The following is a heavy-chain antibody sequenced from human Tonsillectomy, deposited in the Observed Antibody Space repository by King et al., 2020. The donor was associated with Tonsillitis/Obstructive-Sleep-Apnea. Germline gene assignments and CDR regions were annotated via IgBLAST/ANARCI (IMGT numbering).Heavy chain of an antibody. CDR2: ISGSGGHT. J-gene: IGHJ4*02. CDR1: GFTFSNYA. CDR3: ARGSDDFYY. V-gene: IGHV3-23*04. D-gene: IGHD3-3*01. Sequence: VQLVQSGGGLVQPGGSLRLSCAASGFTFSNYAMRWVRQAPGKGLAWVSTISGSGGHTYNADSVKGRFTISRDNSKNTLYLHMNSLRADDTAVYYCARGSDDFYYWGQGTLVTVSS.